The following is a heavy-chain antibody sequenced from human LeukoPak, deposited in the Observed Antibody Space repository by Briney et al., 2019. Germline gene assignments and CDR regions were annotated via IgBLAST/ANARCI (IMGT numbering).Heavy chain of an antibody. D-gene: IGHD2-15*01. CDR1: GFTFSSYS. Sequence: GGSLRLSCAASGFTFSSYSMNWVRQAPGKGREWVSSISSSSSYIYYADSVKGRFTISRDNAKNSLYLQMNSLRAEDTAVYYCARDSPRGYCSGGSCYAWFDPWGQGTLVTVSS. CDR3: ARDSPRGYCSGGSCYAWFDP. J-gene: IGHJ5*02. CDR2: ISSSSSYI. V-gene: IGHV3-21*01.